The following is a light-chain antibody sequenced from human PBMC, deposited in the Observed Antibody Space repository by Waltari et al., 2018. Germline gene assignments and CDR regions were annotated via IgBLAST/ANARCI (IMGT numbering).Light chain of an antibody. V-gene: IGLV2-11*01. CDR2: EVT. J-gene: IGLJ3*02. CDR1: SSDVGAYDA. Sequence: QSALTQPRSVSGSPGQSVTISCTGTSSDVGAYDAVSWYQQHPGKAPKLVTFEVTKRASGVPARFSGSKSGNTACLTISGLQAEDEGDYYCCSYAGTYSFMVFGGGTKLTVL. CDR3: CSYAGTYSFMV.